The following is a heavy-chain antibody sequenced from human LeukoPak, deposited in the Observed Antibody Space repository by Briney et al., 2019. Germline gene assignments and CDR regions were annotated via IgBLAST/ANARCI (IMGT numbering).Heavy chain of an antibody. Sequence: GGSLILSCAACGVTFSRYAMIWVRQARGKGLEWVSSISESGGSTYYADSVKGRFTISRDNSKNTLYLQMNSLRAEDTAVYYCAKDREQWFYDYWGQGTLVTVSS. V-gene: IGHV3-23*01. CDR3: AKDREQWFYDY. CDR1: GVTFSRYA. J-gene: IGHJ4*02. D-gene: IGHD6-19*01. CDR2: ISESGGST.